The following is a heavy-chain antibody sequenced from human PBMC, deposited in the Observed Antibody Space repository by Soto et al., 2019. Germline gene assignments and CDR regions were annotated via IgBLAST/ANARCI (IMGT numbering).Heavy chain of an antibody. CDR3: AKDRGLRYFDCLSLGAFDI. D-gene: IGHD3-9*01. CDR1: GFTFSSYA. V-gene: IGHV3-23*01. CDR2: ISGSGGST. Sequence: GSLRLSCAASGFTFSSYAMSWVRQAPGKGLEWVSAISGSGGSTYYADSVKGRFTISRDNSKNTLYLQMNSLRAEDTAVYYCAKDRGLRYFDCLSLGAFDIWGQGTMVTVSS. J-gene: IGHJ3*02.